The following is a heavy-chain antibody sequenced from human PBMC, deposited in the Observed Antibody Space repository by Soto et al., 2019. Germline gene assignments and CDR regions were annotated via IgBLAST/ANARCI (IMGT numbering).Heavy chain of an antibody. Sequence: GGSLRLSCAASGFTFSSYAMHWVRQAPGKGLEWVAVISYDGSNKYYADSVKGRFTISRDNSKNTLYLQMNSLRAEDTAVYYCAHIFITGTPGGYFDYWGQGTLVTVSS. CDR2: ISYDGSNK. V-gene: IGHV3-30-3*01. D-gene: IGHD1-20*01. CDR1: GFTFSSYA. J-gene: IGHJ4*02. CDR3: AHIFITGTPGGYFDY.